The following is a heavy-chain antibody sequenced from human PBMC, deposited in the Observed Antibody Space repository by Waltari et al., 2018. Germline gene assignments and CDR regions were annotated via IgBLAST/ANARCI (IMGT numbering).Heavy chain of an antibody. CDR2: ISSSSSYI. Sequence: EVQLVESGGGLVKPGGSLRLSCAASGFTFSSYSMNWVRQAPGKGLEWVSSISSSSSYIYYADSVKGRFTISRDNAKNSLYLQMNSLRAEDTAVYYCARGGSGEYYYYGMDVWGQGTTVTVSS. J-gene: IGHJ6*02. D-gene: IGHD1-26*01. CDR3: ARGGSGEYYYYGMDV. V-gene: IGHV3-21*01. CDR1: GFTFSSYS.